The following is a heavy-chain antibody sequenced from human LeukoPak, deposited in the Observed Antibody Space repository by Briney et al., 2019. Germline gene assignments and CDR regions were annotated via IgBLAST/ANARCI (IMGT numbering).Heavy chain of an antibody. J-gene: IGHJ5*02. Sequence: GGSLRLSCAASGFTFSSYEMNWVRQAPGKGLEWVSYISSSSSYIYYADSVKGRFTISRDNAKNSLYLQMNSLRAEDTAVYYCARGYYGSGKRNWFDPWGQGTLVTVSS. CDR3: ARGYYGSGKRNWFDP. CDR2: ISSSSSYI. V-gene: IGHV3-21*05. CDR1: GFTFSSYE. D-gene: IGHD3-10*01.